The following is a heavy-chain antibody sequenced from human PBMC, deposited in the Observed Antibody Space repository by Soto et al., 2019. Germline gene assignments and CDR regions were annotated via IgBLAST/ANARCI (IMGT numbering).Heavy chain of an antibody. D-gene: IGHD1-1*01. CDR2: IGSRGETYAT. Sequence: GGSLRLSCAASGFTFGASALQWVRQASGKGLEWLGRIGSRGETYATTYAASVKGRFTISRDDSKKTAYLQMNSLRAEDTALYYCAKDRPRRTSGYFFDYWGQGTPVTVSS. CDR3: AKDRPRRTSGYFFDY. V-gene: IGHV3-73*01. CDR1: GFTFGASA. J-gene: IGHJ4*02.